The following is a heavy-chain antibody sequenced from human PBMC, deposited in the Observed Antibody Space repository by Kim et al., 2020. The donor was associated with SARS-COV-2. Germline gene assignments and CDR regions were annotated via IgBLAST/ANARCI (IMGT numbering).Heavy chain of an antibody. D-gene: IGHD3-10*01. Sequence: GGSLRPSCAASGITFSDYWVTWVRQAPGKGLEWVANIKQDGSETNYVDSVRGRFIISRDSAKNSVYLQMNSLRAEDTALYYCASGSAFASGSFYRHFDYWGQGTLVTVSS. CDR2: IKQDGSET. CDR1: GITFSDYW. V-gene: IGHV3-7*01. J-gene: IGHJ4*02. CDR3: ASGSAFASGSFYRHFDY.